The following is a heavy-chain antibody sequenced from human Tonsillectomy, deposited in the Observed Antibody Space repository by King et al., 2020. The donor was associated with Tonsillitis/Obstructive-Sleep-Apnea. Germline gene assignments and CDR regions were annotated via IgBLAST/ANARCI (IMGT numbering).Heavy chain of an antibody. CDR3: ALSPRDTVPIRYYYMDG. CDR1: GGTFSSYA. V-gene: IGHV1-69*01. D-gene: IGHD2-2*02. Sequence: QLVQSGAEVKKPGSSVKVSCKASGGTFSSYAISWVRQAPGQGLEWMGGIIPIFGTANYAQKFQGRVTITADESTSTAYMELSSLRSEDTAVYYCALSPRDTVPIRYYYMDGWGKGTTVTVSS. CDR2: IIPIFGTA. J-gene: IGHJ6*03.